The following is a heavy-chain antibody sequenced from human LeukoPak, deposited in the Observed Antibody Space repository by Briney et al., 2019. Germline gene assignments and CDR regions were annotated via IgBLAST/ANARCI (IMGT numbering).Heavy chain of an antibody. D-gene: IGHD2-2*01. CDR1: GGSISSGSYY. CDR3: ASLVVMARDFDH. CDR2: IYTSGST. V-gene: IGHV4-61*02. J-gene: IGHJ4*02. Sequence: SQTLSLTCTVSGGSISSGSYYWSWIRQPAGKGLEWIGRIYTSGSTNYNPSLKSRVTISVDTSKNQFSLKLRSVTAADTAVYYCASLVVMARDFDHWGQGILVTVSS.